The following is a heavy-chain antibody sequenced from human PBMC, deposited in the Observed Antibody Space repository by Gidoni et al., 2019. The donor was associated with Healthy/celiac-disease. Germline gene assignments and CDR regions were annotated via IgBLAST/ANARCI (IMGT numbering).Heavy chain of an antibody. D-gene: IGHD1-26*01. CDR2: IRWNSGSI. J-gene: IGHJ3*02. CDR3: AKAQWELLQANAFDI. Sequence: EVQLVESGGGLVQPGRSLRLSCAASGFTFDDYAMHWVRQAPGKGLEWVSGIRWNSGSIGYADSVKGRFTISRDNAKNSLYLQMNSLRAEDTALYYCAKAQWELLQANAFDIWGQGTMVTVSS. CDR1: GFTFDDYA. V-gene: IGHV3-9*01.